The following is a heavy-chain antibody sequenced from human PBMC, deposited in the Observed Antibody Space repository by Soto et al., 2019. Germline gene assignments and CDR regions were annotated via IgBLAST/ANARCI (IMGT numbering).Heavy chain of an antibody. D-gene: IGHD1-26*01. Sequence: EVQLLESGGGLIQPGGSLRLSCAASGFTFSSYAMTWVRQAPGKGLEWVSTISGSGGSTYYADSVKGRFTISRDNSKNTLYLQMNSLRAEDTAVYYCAKDPVGATTFVDYWGQGALVTVSS. CDR1: GFTFSSYA. J-gene: IGHJ4*02. CDR2: ISGSGGST. CDR3: AKDPVGATTFVDY. V-gene: IGHV3-23*01.